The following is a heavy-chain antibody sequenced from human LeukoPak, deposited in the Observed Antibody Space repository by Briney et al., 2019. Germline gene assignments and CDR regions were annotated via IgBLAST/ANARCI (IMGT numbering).Heavy chain of an antibody. CDR2: ISWNSGSI. Sequence: PGRSLRPSCAASGFTFDDYAMHWVRQAPGKGLEWVSGISWNSGSIGYADSVKGRFTISRDNAKNSLYLQMNSLRAEDTALYYCAKDIPYSSGWSVYDAFDIWGQGTMVTVSS. CDR3: AKDIPYSSGWSVYDAFDI. J-gene: IGHJ3*02. V-gene: IGHV3-9*01. CDR1: GFTFDDYA. D-gene: IGHD6-19*01.